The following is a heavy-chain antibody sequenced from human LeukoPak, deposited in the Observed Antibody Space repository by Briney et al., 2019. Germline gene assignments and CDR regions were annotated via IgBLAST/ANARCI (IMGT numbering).Heavy chain of an antibody. J-gene: IGHJ4*02. CDR3: ARVRPYYYDSSGYIDY. V-gene: IGHV3-74*01. CDR2: INSDGSST. CDR1: GFTFSSYW. D-gene: IGHD3-22*01. Sequence: GGSLRLSCAASGFTFSSYWMHWVRQAPGKGLVWVSRINSDGSSTSYADSVKGRFTISRDNAKNSLYLQMNSLRAEDTAVYYCARVRPYYYDSSGYIDYWGQGTLVTVSS.